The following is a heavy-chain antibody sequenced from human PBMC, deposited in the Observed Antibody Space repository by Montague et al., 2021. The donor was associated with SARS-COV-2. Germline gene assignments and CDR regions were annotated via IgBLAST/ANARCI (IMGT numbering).Heavy chain of an antibody. Sequence: SETLSLTCSVSGDSITTYYWSWIRQSPGRGLEWIGHIYYTGTTNYDPSLKSRVTISVDTSRRQFSLKLKSVTAADTAVYYCARVQTTCFIANWVYYFDYWGQGALVTVSS. CDR3: ARVQTTCFIANWVYYFDY. V-gene: IGHV4-59*01. CDR1: GDSITTYY. CDR2: IYYTGTT. D-gene: IGHD1-1*01. J-gene: IGHJ4*02.